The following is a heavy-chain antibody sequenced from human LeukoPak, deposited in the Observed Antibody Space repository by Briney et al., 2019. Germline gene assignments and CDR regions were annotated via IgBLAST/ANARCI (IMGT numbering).Heavy chain of an antibody. CDR2: IIPILGIA. CDR3: ARDYDYIWGSYRYLFDY. Sequence: VASVKVSCKASVGTFSSYAISWVRQAPGQGLEWMGRIIPILGIANYAQKFQGRVTITADKSTSTAYMELSSLRSEDTAVYYCARDYDYIWGSYRYLFDYWGQGTLVTVSS. J-gene: IGHJ4*02. D-gene: IGHD3-16*02. V-gene: IGHV1-69*04. CDR1: VGTFSSYA.